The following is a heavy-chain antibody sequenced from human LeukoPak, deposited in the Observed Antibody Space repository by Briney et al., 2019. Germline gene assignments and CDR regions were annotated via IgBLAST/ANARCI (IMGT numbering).Heavy chain of an antibody. CDR2: ILYGGST. CDR3: ARLHPSQSGFSDY. J-gene: IGHJ4*02. CDR1: GGSVSGCY. Sequence: PSETLSLTCTVSGGSVSGCYWTWIRQPPGKGLEWIGYILYGGSTKYNPSLKSRITISVDTSKNRVSLRLRSVTAADTAMYYCARLHPSQSGFSDYWGQGTLVTFTS. V-gene: IGHV4-59*08. D-gene: IGHD5-12*01.